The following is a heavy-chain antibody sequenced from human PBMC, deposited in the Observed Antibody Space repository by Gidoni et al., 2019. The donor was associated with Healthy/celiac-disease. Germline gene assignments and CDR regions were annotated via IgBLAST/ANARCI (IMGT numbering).Heavy chain of an antibody. Sequence: QVQLVESGGGVVQPGRSLRLSCAASGFTFSSYGMHWVRQAPGKGLEWVAVIWYDGSNKYYADSVKGRFTISRDNSKNTLYLQMNSLRAEDTAVYYCARAADYDFWSGYYPYNWFDPWGQGTLVTVSS. J-gene: IGHJ5*02. V-gene: IGHV3-33*01. CDR2: IWYDGSNK. D-gene: IGHD3-3*01. CDR1: GFTFSSYG. CDR3: ARAADYDFWSGYYPYNWFDP.